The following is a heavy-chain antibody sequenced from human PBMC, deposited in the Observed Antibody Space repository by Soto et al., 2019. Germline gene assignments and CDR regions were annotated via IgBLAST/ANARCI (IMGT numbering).Heavy chain of an antibody. J-gene: IGHJ4*02. Sequence: GGSLRFSCAASGFTVSSNYMSWVRQAPGKGLEWVSVISGSGGSTYYADSVKGRFTISRDNSKNTLYLQMNSLRAEDTAVYYCAKSDYYYGSGPFDYWGQGTLVTVSS. CDR1: GFTVSSNY. CDR2: ISGSGGST. CDR3: AKSDYYYGSGPFDY. D-gene: IGHD3-10*01. V-gene: IGHV3-23*01.